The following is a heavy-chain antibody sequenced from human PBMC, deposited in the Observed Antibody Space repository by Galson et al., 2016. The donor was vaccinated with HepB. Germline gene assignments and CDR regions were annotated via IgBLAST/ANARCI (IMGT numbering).Heavy chain of an antibody. Sequence: SLRLSCAASGFTFSSYSMNWVRQAPGKGLEWLSYINIASNVIHYADSVKGRFTISRDNAKNSLYLQLSTLRHEDTAMYYCARMYSGTCFAHFDYWGQGTLVTVSS. CDR2: INIASNVI. J-gene: IGHJ4*02. CDR3: ARMYSGTCFAHFDY. V-gene: IGHV3-48*02. D-gene: IGHD3-10*01. CDR1: GFTFSSYS.